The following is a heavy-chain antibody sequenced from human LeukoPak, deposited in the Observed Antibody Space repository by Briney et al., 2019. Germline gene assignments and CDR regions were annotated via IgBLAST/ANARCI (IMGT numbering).Heavy chain of an antibody. J-gene: IGHJ6*03. CDR3: ARGVMKRGKGGSYAYYYYMDV. Sequence: ASVKVSCKASGGTFSSYAISWVRQAPGQGLEWMGGIIPIFGTANYAQKFQGRVTITRNTSISTAYMELSSLRSEDTAVYYCARGVMKRGKGGSYAYYYYMDVWGKGTTVTVSS. V-gene: IGHV1-69*05. CDR2: IIPIFGTA. D-gene: IGHD1-26*01. CDR1: GGTFSSYA.